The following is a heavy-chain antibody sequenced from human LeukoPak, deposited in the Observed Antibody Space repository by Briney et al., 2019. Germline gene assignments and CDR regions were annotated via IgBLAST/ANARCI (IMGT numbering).Heavy chain of an antibody. Sequence: GGSLRLSCAASGFTFSSYWMHWVRQAPGKGLVWVSRINSDGSSTSYADSVKGRFTISRDNAKNTLYLQMNSLRAEDTAVYYCAIGTMVRGAFDYWGQGTLVTVSS. D-gene: IGHD3-10*01. CDR2: INSDGSST. CDR1: GFTFSSYW. CDR3: AIGTMVRGAFDY. V-gene: IGHV3-74*01. J-gene: IGHJ4*02.